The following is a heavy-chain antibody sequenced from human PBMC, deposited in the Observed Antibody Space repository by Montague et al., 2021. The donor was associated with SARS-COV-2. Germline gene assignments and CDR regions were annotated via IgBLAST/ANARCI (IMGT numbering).Heavy chain of an antibody. D-gene: IGHD6-6*01. CDR2: VTTSGTT. J-gene: IGHJ4*02. V-gene: IGHV4-4*07. CDR3: ARTPTRPLSLDS. CDR1: GGSITGFS. Sequence: SETLSLTCAVSGGSITGFSWSWVRQPAGKGLEWIGRVTTSGTTNYSPSLRSRVTMSVDTSKSQFSPNLNSVTAADTAIYYCARTPTRPLSLDSWGQGTLVTVSS.